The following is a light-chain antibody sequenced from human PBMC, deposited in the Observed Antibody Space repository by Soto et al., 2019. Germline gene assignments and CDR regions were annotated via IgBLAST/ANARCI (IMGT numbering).Light chain of an antibody. Sequence: IVMTQSPATLSVSPGERATLSCRASQNVNYNLAWYQQKPGQAPSLLIHDASIRATAFPTRFSGSGSGTEFTVTISSLQSEDFAVYYCQQYNNWPRTFGQGTKVEIK. J-gene: IGKJ1*01. CDR3: QQYNNWPRT. V-gene: IGKV3-15*01. CDR1: QNVNYN. CDR2: DAS.